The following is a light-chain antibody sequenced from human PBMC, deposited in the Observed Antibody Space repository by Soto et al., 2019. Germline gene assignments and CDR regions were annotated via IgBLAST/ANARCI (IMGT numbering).Light chain of an antibody. CDR3: QQYEGYSPT. Sequence: DIQMTQSPSTLSASVGDRVTITCRASQSVSRSLAWYQQKPGKAPTPLIYDASRLESGVPSRFSGTGSWTEFSLTITSLQPDDFATYYCQQYEGYSPTFGQGTKVEIK. V-gene: IGKV1-5*01. CDR2: DAS. J-gene: IGKJ1*01. CDR1: QSVSRS.